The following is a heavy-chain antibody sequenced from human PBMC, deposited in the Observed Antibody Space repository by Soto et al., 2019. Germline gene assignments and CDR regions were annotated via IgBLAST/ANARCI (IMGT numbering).Heavy chain of an antibody. V-gene: IGHV1-18*01. CDR1: GYTFTSYG. D-gene: IGHD2-15*01. J-gene: IGHJ4*02. CDR3: ARGYCSGGSCYFSY. Sequence: ASVKVSCKASGYTFTSYGISWVRQAPGQGLEWMGWISAYNGNTNYAQKLQGRVTMSTDTSTSTAYMELRSLRSDDTAVYYCARGYCSGGSCYFSYWGQGTLVTVSS. CDR2: ISAYNGNT.